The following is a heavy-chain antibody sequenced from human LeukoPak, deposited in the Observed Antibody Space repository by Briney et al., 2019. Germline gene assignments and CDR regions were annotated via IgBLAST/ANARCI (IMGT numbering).Heavy chain of an antibody. Sequence: TGGSLRLSCAASGFTFSSYAMHWVRQAPGKGLEYVSAITSNGGSTYYADSVKGRFTISRDNSKNTVYLQMGSLRAEDMAVYYCARGYYDSSAYYSGSLWDYFDSWGQGTLVTVSS. CDR2: ITSNGGST. CDR1: GFTFSSYA. D-gene: IGHD3-22*01. CDR3: ARGYYDSSAYYSGSLWDYFDS. J-gene: IGHJ4*02. V-gene: IGHV3-64*02.